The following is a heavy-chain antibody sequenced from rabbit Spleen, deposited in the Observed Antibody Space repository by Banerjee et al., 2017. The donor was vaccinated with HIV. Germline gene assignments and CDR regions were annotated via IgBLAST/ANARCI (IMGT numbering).Heavy chain of an antibody. CDR1: GFDFSGYG. CDR2: IDPVCGST. J-gene: IGHJ4*01. CDR3: VRDRANIGGDYGPYYFDL. V-gene: IGHV1S47*01. D-gene: IGHD2-1*01. Sequence: QLVESGGGLVQPGGSLKLSCKASGFDFSGYGVSWVRQAPGKGLEWIGYIDPVCGSTFYASWVNGRFTISGHTAQNTLYLQLNSLTAADTATYFCVRDRANIGGDYGPYYFDLWGPGTLVTVS.